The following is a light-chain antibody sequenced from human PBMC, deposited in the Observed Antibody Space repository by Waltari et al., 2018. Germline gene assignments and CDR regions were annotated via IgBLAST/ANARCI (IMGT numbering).Light chain of an antibody. Sequence: EIVLTQSPGTLSLSPGERATLSCRASQSVSSSDLAWEQQKPGQAPRLLIYGASSRATGIPDRFSGSGSGTDFTLTISRLEPEDFAVYYCQQYGSSPMYTFGQGTKLEIK. V-gene: IGKV3-20*01. CDR1: QSVSSSD. CDR3: QQYGSSPMYT. J-gene: IGKJ2*01. CDR2: GAS.